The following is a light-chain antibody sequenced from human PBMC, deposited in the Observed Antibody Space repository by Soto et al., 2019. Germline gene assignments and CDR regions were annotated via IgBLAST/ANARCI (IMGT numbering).Light chain of an antibody. Sequence: EVVLTQSPATLSLSPLEIASLSCMGGVNVAGYLSWYQQKPGQTPRLLIYDGSNRATGIPARFSGSGSGTDHTLTISSLEPEDFAVYYCQQYGSSPRTFGQGTKVDIK. CDR1: VNVAGY. J-gene: IGKJ1*01. CDR2: DGS. V-gene: IGKV3-11*01. CDR3: QQYGSSPRT.